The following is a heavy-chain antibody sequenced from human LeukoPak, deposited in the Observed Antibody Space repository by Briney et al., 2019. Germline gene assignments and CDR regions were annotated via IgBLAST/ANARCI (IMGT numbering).Heavy chain of an antibody. V-gene: IGHV3-21*01. CDR3: ARAHSSSSLALNY. CDR1: GFTFSSYS. CDR2: ISSSSSYI. D-gene: IGHD6-6*01. J-gene: IGHJ4*02. Sequence: GGSLRLSCAASGFTFSSYSMNWARQAPGKGLEWVSSISSSSSYIYYADSVKGRFTISRDNAKNSLYLQMNSLRAEDTAVYYCARAHSSSSLALNYWGQGTLVTVSS.